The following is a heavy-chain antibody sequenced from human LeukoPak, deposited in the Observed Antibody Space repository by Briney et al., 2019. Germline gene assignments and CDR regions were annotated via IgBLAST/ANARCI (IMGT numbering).Heavy chain of an antibody. J-gene: IGHJ6*03. Sequence: SETLSLTCTVSGGSISSYYWSWIRQPPGKGLEWIGYIYYSGSTNYNPSLKSRVTMSVDTSKNQFSLKLSSVTAADTAVYYCARDGIVLRFLEWPEGYYYYYMDVWGKGTTVTVSS. CDR1: GGSISSYY. D-gene: IGHD3-3*01. V-gene: IGHV4-59*12. CDR2: IYYSGST. CDR3: ARDGIVLRFLEWPEGYYYYYMDV.